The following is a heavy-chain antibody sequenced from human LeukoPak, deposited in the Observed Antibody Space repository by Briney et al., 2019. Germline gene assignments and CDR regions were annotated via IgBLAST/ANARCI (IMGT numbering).Heavy chain of an antibody. V-gene: IGHV3-9*03. D-gene: IGHD6-19*01. CDR1: GFTFDDYA. Sequence: PGRSLRLSCAASGFTFDDYAMHWVRQAPGRGLEWVSGIRWNSGSIGYADSVKGRFTISRDNAKNSLYLQMNSLRAEDMALYYCAKDMGSGWTEYGYWGQGTLVTVSS. CDR2: IRWNSGSI. CDR3: AKDMGSGWTEYGY. J-gene: IGHJ4*02.